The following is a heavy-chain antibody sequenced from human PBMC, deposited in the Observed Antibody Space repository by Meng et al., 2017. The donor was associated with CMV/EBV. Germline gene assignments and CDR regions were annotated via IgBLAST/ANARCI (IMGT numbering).Heavy chain of an antibody. Sequence: SETLSLTCAVSGGSFSGYYWRWIRQPPGKGLEWIGEINHSGSTNYNPSLKSRVTISVDTSKNQFSLKLSSVTAADTAVYYCARGLIAAAGTSRYDYYYYGMDVWGQGTTVTVSS. V-gene: IGHV4-34*01. CDR3: ARGLIAAAGTSRYDYYYYGMDV. CDR1: GGSFSGYY. CDR2: INHSGST. J-gene: IGHJ6*02. D-gene: IGHD6-13*01.